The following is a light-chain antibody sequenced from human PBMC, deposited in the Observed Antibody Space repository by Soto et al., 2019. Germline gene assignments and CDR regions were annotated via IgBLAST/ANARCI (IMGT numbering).Light chain of an antibody. CDR1: QSISDT. Sequence: EIVLTQSPATLSLSPGERATLSCRASQSISDTLAWYQQKPGQAPRLLIHGASTRATGFPARFSGTGSGTDFALTISRLETDDSAVYYCQQYGGSPFTFGPGTKVDIK. J-gene: IGKJ3*01. V-gene: IGKV3-20*01. CDR3: QQYGGSPFT. CDR2: GAS.